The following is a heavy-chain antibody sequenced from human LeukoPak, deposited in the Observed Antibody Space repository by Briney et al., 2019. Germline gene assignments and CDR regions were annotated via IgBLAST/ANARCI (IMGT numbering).Heavy chain of an antibody. CDR2: ISGDGTIK. Sequence: GGSLRLSCELSGFPFSSYWMLWVRQAPGKGLVWVSRISGDGTIKTYADFVRGRFIVSRDNTKNILYLQMNSLKVEDTATYFCSRSQFDYWGQGVLVTVSS. V-gene: IGHV3-74*03. CDR1: GFPFSSYW. J-gene: IGHJ4*02. CDR3: SRSQFDY.